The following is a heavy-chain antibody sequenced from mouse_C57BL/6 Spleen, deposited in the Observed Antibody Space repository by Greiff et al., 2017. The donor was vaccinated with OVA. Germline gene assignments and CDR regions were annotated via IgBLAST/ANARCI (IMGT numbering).Heavy chain of an antibody. CDR3: TFTTVVAFDY. CDR1: GYTFTSYW. J-gene: IGHJ2*01. CDR2: IHPNSGST. D-gene: IGHD1-1*01. V-gene: IGHV1-64*01. Sequence: QVQLQQPGAELVKPGASVKLSCKASGYTFTSYWMHWVKQRPGQGLEWIGMIHPNSGSTNYNEKFKSKATMTVDKSSSTAYMQLSSLTSEDSAVYCCTFTTVVAFDYWGQGTTLTVSS.